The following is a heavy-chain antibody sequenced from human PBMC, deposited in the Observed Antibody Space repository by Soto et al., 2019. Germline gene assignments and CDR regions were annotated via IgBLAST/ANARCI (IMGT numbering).Heavy chain of an antibody. D-gene: IGHD2-8*01. CDR3: AKDGDCTNGVCYAFDI. J-gene: IGHJ3*02. Sequence: GGSLRLSCAASGFTFSSYAMSWVRQAPGKGLEWVSAISGSGGSTYYADSVKGRFTISRDNSKNTLYLQMNSLRAEDTAVYYCAKDGDCTNGVCYAFDIWGQGTMVTVSS. CDR1: GFTFSSYA. V-gene: IGHV3-23*01. CDR2: ISGSGGST.